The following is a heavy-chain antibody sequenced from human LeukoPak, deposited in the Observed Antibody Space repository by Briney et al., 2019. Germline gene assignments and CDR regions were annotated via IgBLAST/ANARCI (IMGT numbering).Heavy chain of an antibody. CDR1: GFTFGDYA. CDR2: ISGSSPYI. V-gene: IGHV3-21*01. J-gene: IGHJ4*02. CDR3: ARNEVYSLDY. Sequence: GGSLRLSCTASGFTFGDYAMSWVRQAPGKGLEWVSSISGSSPYIYYADSVKGRFTISRDNAKNSLSLQMNSLRAEDTAVYYCARNEVYSLDYWGQGTLVTVSS.